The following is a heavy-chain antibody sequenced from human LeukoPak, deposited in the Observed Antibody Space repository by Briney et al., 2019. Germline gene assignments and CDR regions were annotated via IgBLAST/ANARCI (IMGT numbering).Heavy chain of an antibody. CDR2: INPNSGVT. V-gene: IGHV1-2*02. D-gene: IGHD3-22*01. Sequence: GASVNVSCKASGYTFTGYYMHCVRHAPRQGLECMGWINPNSGVTNYAQKFQDRVTVTRYTSTSTVYIVLGRMISRDTAVYHCSSHSTYYTDSSSPGYYYYMDVWGKGTTVTISS. CDR3: SSHSTYYTDSSSPGYYYYMDV. CDR1: GYTFTGYY. J-gene: IGHJ6*03.